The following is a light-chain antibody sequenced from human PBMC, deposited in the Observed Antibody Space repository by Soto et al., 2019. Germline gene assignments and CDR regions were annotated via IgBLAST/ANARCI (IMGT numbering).Light chain of an antibody. CDR1: QSVTNNY. V-gene: IGKV3-20*01. CDR2: AS. Sequence: EIVLTQSPGTLSLSPGDRASLSCRASQSVTNNYLSWYQQKPGQAPRLLMFASNRATGIPGRFSGRGSGTDFTITISRLEPEDFAVYFCQHSGSLPWTFGQGTKVEI. CDR3: QHSGSLPWT. J-gene: IGKJ1*01.